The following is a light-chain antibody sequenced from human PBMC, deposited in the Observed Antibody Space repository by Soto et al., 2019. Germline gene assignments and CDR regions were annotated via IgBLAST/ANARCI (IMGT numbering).Light chain of an antibody. J-gene: IGKJ1*01. CDR3: MQALQTPWT. V-gene: IGKV2-28*01. Sequence: DIVMTQSPLSLPVTPGEPASISCRSSQSLLHSDGYSYLDWYLQKPGQSPQRLFYLGSNRASGVPDRFSGSGSGTDFTLKISRVEAEDAGVYYCMQALQTPWTFGQGTKVEIK. CDR1: QSLLHSDGYSY. CDR2: LGS.